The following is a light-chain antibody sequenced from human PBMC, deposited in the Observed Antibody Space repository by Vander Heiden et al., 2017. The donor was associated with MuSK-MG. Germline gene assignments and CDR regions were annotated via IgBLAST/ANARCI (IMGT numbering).Light chain of an antibody. CDR1: SSNIGGNT. CDR2: SNN. J-gene: IGLJ2*01. Sequence: QSVLTQPPSASGTPGQRVTISCSGSSSNIGGNTVNWYQQLPGTAPKLLSYSNNQRPSGVPDRFSGSKSGTSASLAIGGLQSEDEADYYCASWDDSLNGVVFGGGTKVTVL. V-gene: IGLV1-44*01. CDR3: ASWDDSLNGVV.